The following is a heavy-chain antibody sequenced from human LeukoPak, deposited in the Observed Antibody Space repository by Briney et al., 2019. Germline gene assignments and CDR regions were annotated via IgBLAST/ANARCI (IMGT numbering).Heavy chain of an antibody. CDR2: ISGSGGIT. J-gene: IGHJ2*01. V-gene: IGHV3-23*01. Sequence: GGSLRLSCAASGFTFSNYAVSWVRQASGKGLEWVSTISGSGGITYYADSVKGRFTISRDTSKNTLYLQMNSLRAEDTAVYYCAKASRSGVAATASGWYFDLWGRGTLVTVSS. CDR1: GFTFSNYA. D-gene: IGHD6-13*01. CDR3: AKASRSGVAATASGWYFDL.